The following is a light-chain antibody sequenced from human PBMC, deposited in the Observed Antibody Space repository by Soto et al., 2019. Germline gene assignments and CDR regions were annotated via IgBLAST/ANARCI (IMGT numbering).Light chain of an antibody. Sequence: DSQMTQAPSTLSASVGDRVTITCRAIQSISSWLAWYQQKPGKAPKLLIYKASSLESGVPSRFSGSGSGTEFTLTISSLQPDDFATYYCQQYNSYSPWTFGQGTKV. V-gene: IGKV1-5*03. CDR1: QSISSW. CDR3: QQYNSYSPWT. J-gene: IGKJ1*01. CDR2: KAS.